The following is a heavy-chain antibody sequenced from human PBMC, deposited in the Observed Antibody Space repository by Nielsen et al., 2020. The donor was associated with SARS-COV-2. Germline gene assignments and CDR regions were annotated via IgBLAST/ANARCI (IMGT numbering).Heavy chain of an antibody. CDR2: ISAYNGNT. Sequence: ASVKVSCKASGYTFTSYGISWVRQAPGQGLEWMGWISAYNGNTNYAQKLQGRVTMTRDTSTSTVYMELGSLRSEDTAVYYCARGRAQGYYYYYMDVWGKGTTVTVSS. CDR3: ARGRAQGYYYYYMDV. V-gene: IGHV1-18*04. CDR1: GYTFTSYG. J-gene: IGHJ6*03.